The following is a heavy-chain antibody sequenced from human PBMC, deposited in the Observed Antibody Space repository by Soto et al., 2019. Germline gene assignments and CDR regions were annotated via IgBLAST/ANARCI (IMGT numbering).Heavy chain of an antibody. CDR2: IIPIFGTA. J-gene: IGHJ4*02. CDR3: ARGRYSGSGYGYFDY. V-gene: IGHV1-69*13. Sequence: SVKVSCKASGGTFSSYAISWVRQAPGQGLEWMGGIIPIFGTANYAQKFQGRVTITADESTSTAYMELSSLRSEDTAVYYCARGRYSGSGYGYFDYWGQGXLVTVYS. D-gene: IGHD1-26*01. CDR1: GGTFSSYA.